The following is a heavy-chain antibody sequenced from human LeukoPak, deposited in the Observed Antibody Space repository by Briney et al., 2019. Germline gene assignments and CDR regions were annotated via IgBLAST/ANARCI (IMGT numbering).Heavy chain of an antibody. V-gene: IGHV3-48*01. CDR1: GFTFSSYS. D-gene: IGHD6-19*01. CDR2: ISSSSRTI. CDR3: ATDLQWLRDY. Sequence: GGSLRLSCAASGFTFSSYSMNWVRQAPGKGLEWLSYISSSSRTIYYADSVKGRFTISRDNSKNTLYLQMNSLRAEDTAVYYCATDLQWLRDYWGQGTLVTVSS. J-gene: IGHJ4*02.